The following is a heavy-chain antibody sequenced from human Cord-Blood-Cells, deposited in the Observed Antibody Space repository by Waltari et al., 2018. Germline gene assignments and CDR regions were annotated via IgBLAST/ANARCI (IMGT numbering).Heavy chain of an antibody. CDR2: IYSGGRT. CDR3: ARHRESSSFDY. Sequence: EVQLVESGGGLIQPGGSLSLSCAASGFTVSSNYMCWVRQAPGKGLEWVSVIYSGGRTYYADAVKVLFTISRDNAKNTLYLQMNSLRAEDTAVYYCARHRESSSFDYWGQGTLVTVSS. D-gene: IGHD6-6*01. CDR1: GFTVSSNY. V-gene: IGHV3-53*01. J-gene: IGHJ4*02.